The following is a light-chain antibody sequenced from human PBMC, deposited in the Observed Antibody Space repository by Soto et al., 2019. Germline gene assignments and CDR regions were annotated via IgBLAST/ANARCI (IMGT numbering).Light chain of an antibody. CDR1: QSVGRN. CDR3: QQYNKWPYT. V-gene: IGKV3-15*01. Sequence: DIVMTQSPATLSVSPGEPAALSCRAGQSVGRNFAWYQQKPGQAPRLLIYGASTRATDIPARFRGSGSGTEFTLTISSLQSEDFAIYYCQQYNKWPYTFGQGTKLEIK. CDR2: GAS. J-gene: IGKJ2*01.